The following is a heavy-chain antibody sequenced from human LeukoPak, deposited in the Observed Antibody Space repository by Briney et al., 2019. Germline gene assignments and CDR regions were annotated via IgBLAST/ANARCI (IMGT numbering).Heavy chain of an antibody. CDR3: ARVPHITMIRGKVFDY. V-gene: IGHV1-69*13. CDR1: GGTFSSYS. CDR2: VIPIFGTA. Sequence: SVKVSCKASGGTFSSYSINWVRQAPGQGLEWMGGVIPIFGTADHTQKIQGRVTITADESTSTVYMELSRLRSEVTAIYYCARVPHITMIRGKVFDYWGQGTLVTVSS. D-gene: IGHD3-10*01. J-gene: IGHJ4*02.